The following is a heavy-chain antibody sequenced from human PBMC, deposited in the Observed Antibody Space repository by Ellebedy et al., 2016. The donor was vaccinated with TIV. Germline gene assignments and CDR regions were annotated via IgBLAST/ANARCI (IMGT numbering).Heavy chain of an antibody. CDR3: ARDWNSVAD. J-gene: IGHJ4*02. D-gene: IGHD1-7*01. CDR1: GFTFSDHY. CDR2: ISGETSHT. Sequence: GGSLRLXXAASGFTFSDHYMIWIRQAPGKGLEWVSYISGETSHTDYVDSVKGRFTISRDNAKNSLYLQMNSLRAEDTAVYYCARDWNSVADWGQGTLVTVSS. V-gene: IGHV3-11*06.